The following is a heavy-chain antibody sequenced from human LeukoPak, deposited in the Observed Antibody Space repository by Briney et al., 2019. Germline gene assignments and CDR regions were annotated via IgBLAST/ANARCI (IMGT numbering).Heavy chain of an antibody. CDR2: IKSRTDGGTT. D-gene: IGHD6-19*01. J-gene: IGHJ4*02. Sequence: GGSLRLSCAASGFTFSNAWMSWVRQAPGKGLEWVGRIKSRTDGGTTDYAAPVKGRFTISRDDSKNTLYLQMNSLKTEDTAVYYCTTHSVAGTNPDDYWGQGTLVTVSS. CDR3: TTHSVAGTNPDDY. CDR1: GFTFSNAW. V-gene: IGHV3-15*01.